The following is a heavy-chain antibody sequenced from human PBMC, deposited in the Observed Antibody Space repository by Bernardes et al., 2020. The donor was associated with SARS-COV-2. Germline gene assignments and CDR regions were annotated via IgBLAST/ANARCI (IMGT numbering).Heavy chain of an antibody. CDR2: IYHSGST. CDR3: ARKGITMLQGVIRYYFDY. Sequence: SETLSLTCAVSGGSISSSNWWSWVRQPPGKGLEWIGEIYHSGSTNYNPSLKSRVTISVDQSKNHFSLKLSSVTAADTAVYYCARKGITMLQGVIRYYFDYWGQGTLVTVSS. J-gene: IGHJ4*02. D-gene: IGHD3-10*01. V-gene: IGHV4-4*02. CDR1: GGSISSSNW.